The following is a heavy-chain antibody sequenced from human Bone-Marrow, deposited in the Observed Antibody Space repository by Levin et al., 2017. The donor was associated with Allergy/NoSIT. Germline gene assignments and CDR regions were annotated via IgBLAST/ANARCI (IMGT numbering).Heavy chain of an antibody. Sequence: PSETLSLTCTVSGGSISSSSYYWGWIRQPPGKGLEWIGSIYYSGSTYYNPSLKSRVTISVDTSKNQFSLKLSSVTAADTAVYYCARHTSGYYNPPFDYWGQGTLVTVSS. V-gene: IGHV4-39*01. CDR3: ARHTSGYYNPPFDY. J-gene: IGHJ4*02. D-gene: IGHD3-3*01. CDR1: GGSISSSSYY. CDR2: IYYSGST.